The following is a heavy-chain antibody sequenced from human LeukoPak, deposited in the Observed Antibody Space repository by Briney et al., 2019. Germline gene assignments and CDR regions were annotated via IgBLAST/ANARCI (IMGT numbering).Heavy chain of an antibody. CDR3: AKSITGTTLA. Sequence: PGGSLRLSCAASGFTFSSSGMHWVRQAPGRGLEWVAFIRYDATTKYYAHSVRGRFTISRDNSKNTLYLQMNSLRAEDTAVYYCAKSITGTTLAWGQGTLVTVSS. D-gene: IGHD1-7*01. J-gene: IGHJ4*02. CDR1: GFTFSSSG. V-gene: IGHV3-30*02. CDR2: IRYDATTK.